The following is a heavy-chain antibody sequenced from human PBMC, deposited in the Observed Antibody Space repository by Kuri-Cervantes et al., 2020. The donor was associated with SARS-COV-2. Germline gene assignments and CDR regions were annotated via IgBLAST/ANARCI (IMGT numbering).Heavy chain of an antibody. CDR3: ARDLHRSEYQLDY. J-gene: IGHJ4*02. D-gene: IGHD2-2*01. CDR2: IIPIFGTA. Sequence: SVKVSCKASGYTFTGYYMHWVRQAPGQGLEWMGGIIPIFGTANYAQKFQGRVTITTDESTSTAYMELRSLRSDDTAVYYCARDLHRSEYQLDYWGQGTLVTVSS. CDR1: GYTFTGYY. V-gene: IGHV1-69*05.